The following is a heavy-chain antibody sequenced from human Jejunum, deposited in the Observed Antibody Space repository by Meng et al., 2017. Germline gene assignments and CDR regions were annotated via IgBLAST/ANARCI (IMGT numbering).Heavy chain of an antibody. Sequence: QLQLQESGPGLVKPSETLSLTCTVSGGSISSRSYSWGWIRQPPGKGLEWIASVFYSGTTYYNPSLQSRVTISIDTSKNQFSMRLTSVTATDTSVYYCARLANSSPDYWGRGTLVTVSS. J-gene: IGHJ4*02. CDR3: ARLANSSPDY. CDR2: VFYSGTT. D-gene: IGHD6-13*01. V-gene: IGHV4-39*01. CDR1: GGSISSRSYS.